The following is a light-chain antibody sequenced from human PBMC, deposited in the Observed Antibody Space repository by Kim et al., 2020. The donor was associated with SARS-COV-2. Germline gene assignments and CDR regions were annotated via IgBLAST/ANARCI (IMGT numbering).Light chain of an antibody. CDR1: QEFSDY. CDR2: AAP. J-gene: IGKJ1*01. Sequence: ASVGDRVTITRRGSQEFSDYFAWFKQKPGKDPLSLIYAAPRLHSGVPSRFSGGGSGKEFTLTISTLQTEDFETYYCQQYKFLSWTFGEGSKV. V-gene: IGKV1-16*01. CDR3: QQYKFLSWT.